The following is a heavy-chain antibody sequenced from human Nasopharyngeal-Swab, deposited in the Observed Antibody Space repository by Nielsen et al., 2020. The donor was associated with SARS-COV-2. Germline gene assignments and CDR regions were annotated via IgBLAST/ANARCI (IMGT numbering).Heavy chain of an antibody. CDR2: ISAYNGNT. CDR1: GYTFTSYG. Sequence: ASVKVSCKASGYTFTSYGISWVRQAPGQGLEWMGWISAYNGNTNYAQKLQGRVTTTTDTSTSTAYMELRSLRSDDTAVYYCARVGIAVAGHGGLYYYYGMDVWGQGTTVTVSS. D-gene: IGHD6-19*01. V-gene: IGHV1-18*04. CDR3: ARVGIAVAGHGGLYYYYGMDV. J-gene: IGHJ6*02.